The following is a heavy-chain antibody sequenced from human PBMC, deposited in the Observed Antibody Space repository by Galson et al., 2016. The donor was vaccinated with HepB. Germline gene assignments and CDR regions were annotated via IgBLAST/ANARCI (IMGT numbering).Heavy chain of an antibody. Sequence: ETLSLTCTVSGGSISSYYWSWXRQPPGKGLEWXGFIYYIGSTNYNGTPKSRVTISVNTSKNQFSLELTSVTAADTAVYYCGRGASYLDFWGQGKLVTVSS. CDR1: GGSISSYY. J-gene: IGHJ4*02. CDR2: IYYIGST. CDR3: GRGASYLDF. V-gene: IGHV4-59*01.